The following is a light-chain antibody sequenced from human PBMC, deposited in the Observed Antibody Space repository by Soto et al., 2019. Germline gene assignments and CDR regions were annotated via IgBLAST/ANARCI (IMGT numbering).Light chain of an antibody. CDR3: VSFTSSTTYV. CDR1: SSDVGGSNF. Sequence: QSALTQPASVFASPGQSITISCTGTSSDVGGSNFVSWYQQHPGKPPKLIIYDVATRPSGVSNRFSGSKSGSTASLIISRLQTEDEADYYCVSFTSSTTYVFGSGTKLTVL. CDR2: DVA. V-gene: IGLV2-14*03. J-gene: IGLJ1*01.